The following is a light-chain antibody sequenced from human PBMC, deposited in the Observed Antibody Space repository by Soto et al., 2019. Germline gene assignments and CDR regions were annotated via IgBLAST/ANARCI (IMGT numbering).Light chain of an antibody. J-gene: IGLJ3*02. CDR2: DNN. V-gene: IGLV1-51*01. CDR3: GTWDRNLRIGV. Sequence: QSVLTQPPSVSAAPGQRVTISCSGSNSNIANNYVSWYQHLPGTGPKLLIYDNNKRPSGISDRFSASKSGTSATLAITGLLTGDEGHYYCGTWDRNLRIGVFGGGTKLTVL. CDR1: NSNIANNY.